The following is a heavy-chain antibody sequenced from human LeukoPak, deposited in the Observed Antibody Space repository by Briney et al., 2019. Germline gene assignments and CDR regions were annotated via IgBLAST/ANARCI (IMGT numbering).Heavy chain of an antibody. CDR1: GYTFTGYD. V-gene: IGHV1-8*01. Sequence: ASVKVSCKSSGYTFTGYDINWVRQASGQGREWMGWMNPNSGNTGYAQKFQGRVTMTRNTSISTAYMELSSLRSEDTAVYYCARGTNFYYYYNYMDVWGKGTTVTVSS. J-gene: IGHJ6*03. D-gene: IGHD4/OR15-4a*01. CDR2: MNPNSGNT. CDR3: ARGTNFYYYYNYMDV.